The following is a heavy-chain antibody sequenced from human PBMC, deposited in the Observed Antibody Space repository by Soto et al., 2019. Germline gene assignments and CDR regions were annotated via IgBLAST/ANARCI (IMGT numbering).Heavy chain of an antibody. V-gene: IGHV3-30*18. J-gene: IGHJ4*02. CDR3: AKARTYYDFWSGYFAY. D-gene: IGHD3-3*01. CDR1: GFTFSNYG. Sequence: GGSLRLSCEASGFTFSNYGMHWVRQAPGKGLEWVAVVSYDGSNKYYADSVKGRFTISRDNSKNTLYLQMNSLRAEDTAVYYCAKARTYYDFWSGYFAYWGQGTLVTVSS. CDR2: VSYDGSNK.